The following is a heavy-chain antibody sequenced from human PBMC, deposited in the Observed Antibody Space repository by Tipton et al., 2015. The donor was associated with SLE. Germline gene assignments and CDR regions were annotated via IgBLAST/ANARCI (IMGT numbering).Heavy chain of an antibody. CDR1: GGSITSNKW. CDR3: ARDPKY. CDR2: ISHSGDT. Sequence: TLSLTCGVSGGSITSNKWWTWVRQSPGKGLEWIGEISHSGDTDYNPSLKSRVTMSVDKSKNQFSLKLSSVTAADTAVYYCARDPKYWGQGTLVIVSS. V-gene: IGHV4-4*02. J-gene: IGHJ4*02.